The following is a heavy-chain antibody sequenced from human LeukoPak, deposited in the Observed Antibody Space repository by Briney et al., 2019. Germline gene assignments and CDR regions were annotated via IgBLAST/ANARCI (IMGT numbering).Heavy chain of an antibody. J-gene: IGHJ4*02. CDR3: ARARSASGSSWGSGDY. CDR1: GYTFTSYY. D-gene: IGHD3-10*01. Sequence: GASVKVSCKASGYTFTSYYLHWVRQAPAQGLEWMGIINPYGGSTSSAQKFHGRVTMTRDTSTSTDYMELSSMSSEDTALYYGARARSASGSSWGSGDYWGQGTLVTVSS. CDR2: INPYGGST. V-gene: IGHV1-46*01.